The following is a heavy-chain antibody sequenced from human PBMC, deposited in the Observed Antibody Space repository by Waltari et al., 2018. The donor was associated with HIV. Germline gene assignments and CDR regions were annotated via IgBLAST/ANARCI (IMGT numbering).Heavy chain of an antibody. J-gene: IGHJ4*02. CDR1: GFTFSSYW. Sequence: EVQLVESGGGLVHPGGSLRLSCAASGFTFSSYWIYWVRQAPGKGLVWDSRISGDGTTKIYAASVKGRFTSSRDNAKNTLYWQMNSLRAGDTAVYYCTRDRARYNWNDIPLDYWGQGALVTVSS. CDR3: TRDRARYNWNDIPLDY. CDR2: ISGDGTTK. V-gene: IGHV3-74*01. D-gene: IGHD1-20*01.